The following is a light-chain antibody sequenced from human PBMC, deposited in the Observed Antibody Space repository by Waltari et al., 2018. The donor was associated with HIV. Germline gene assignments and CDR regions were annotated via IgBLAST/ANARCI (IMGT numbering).Light chain of an antibody. Sequence: QSVLTQTPSVSGAPGQRVTISCTGNSSNIGPIYHVHWFQQVPGTAPKLLIYGTSNRPSGVPDRFSGSKSGTSASLTITGLQAEDEADYYCQSFDSSLGGRGVFGGGTKLTVL. V-gene: IGLV1-40*01. CDR1: SSNIGPIYH. J-gene: IGLJ3*02. CDR2: GTS. CDR3: QSFDSSLGGRGV.